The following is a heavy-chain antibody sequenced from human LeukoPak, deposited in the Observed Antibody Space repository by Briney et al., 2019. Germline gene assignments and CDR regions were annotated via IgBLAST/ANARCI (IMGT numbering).Heavy chain of an antibody. D-gene: IGHD3-10*01. J-gene: IGHJ6*03. CDR2: FDYEDGET. CDR3: ARGPSITMVRGGQWYYYMDV. Sequence: ASVKVSCKVSGYTLTELSMHWVRQSPGKGLEWMGGFDYEDGETIYAQKFQGRVTMTRDTSTSTVYMELSSLRSEDTAVYYCARGPSITMVRGGQWYYYMDVWGKGTTVTISS. CDR1: GYTLTELS. V-gene: IGHV1-24*01.